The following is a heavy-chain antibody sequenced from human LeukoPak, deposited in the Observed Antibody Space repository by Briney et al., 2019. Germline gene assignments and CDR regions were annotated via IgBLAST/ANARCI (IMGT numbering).Heavy chain of an antibody. Sequence: GESLQISCQGSGYRFTSYWIGWVRQMPGKGLEWMGIIYPGDSDTRYSPSFQGQVTISADKSISTAYLQWSSLRASDTAMYYCARRVAGSYHDAFDIWGQGTMVTVSS. CDR3: ARRVAGSYHDAFDI. V-gene: IGHV5-51*01. CDR1: GYRFTSYW. CDR2: IYPGDSDT. D-gene: IGHD1-26*01. J-gene: IGHJ3*02.